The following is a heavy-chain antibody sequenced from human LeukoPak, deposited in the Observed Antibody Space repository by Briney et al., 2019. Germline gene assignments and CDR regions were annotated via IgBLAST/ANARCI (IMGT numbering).Heavy chain of an antibody. Sequence: SETLSLTCAVSRYSISSPFYWGWIRQPPGKGLEWIATVYHSGASNYNPSLKGRVTISVDTSKNQFSLKLTSVTAADTAVYYCARESPYSTGYNYYFDFWGKGTPVTGSP. CDR2: VYHSGAS. D-gene: IGHD5-24*01. J-gene: IGHJ4*02. CDR1: RYSISSPFY. V-gene: IGHV4-38-2*02. CDR3: ARESPYSTGYNYYFDF.